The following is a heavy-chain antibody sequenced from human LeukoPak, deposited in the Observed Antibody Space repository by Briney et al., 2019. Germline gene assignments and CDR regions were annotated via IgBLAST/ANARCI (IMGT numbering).Heavy chain of an antibody. D-gene: IGHD4/OR15-4a*01. CDR2: KSVSGHT. CDR3: VRVSRIDYGANPEGDV. V-gene: IGHV4-4*07. CDR1: GGSITNYY. J-gene: IGHJ6*04. Sequence: PSETLSLTCTISGGSITNYYWNWIRQPAGKGLGWIGRKSVSGHTNYRSSLESRVTMSVDTSKNQFSLRLTSVTTADTAVYYCVRVSRIDYGANPEGDVWGKGITVIVSS.